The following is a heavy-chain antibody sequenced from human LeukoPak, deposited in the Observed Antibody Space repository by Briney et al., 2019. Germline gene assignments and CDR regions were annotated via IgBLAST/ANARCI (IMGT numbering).Heavy chain of an antibody. CDR1: GFSFSSYG. CDR3: ARGPGY. J-gene: IGHJ4*02. D-gene: IGHD7-27*01. CDR2: IWYDGSKK. Sequence: GSLRLSCAASGFSFSSYGMHWVRQAPGKGLEWVAVIWYDGSKKYYADSVKGRFIISRDNSRNTLYLQMNSLRAEDTAVYYCARGPGYWGQGTLVTVSS. V-gene: IGHV3-33*01.